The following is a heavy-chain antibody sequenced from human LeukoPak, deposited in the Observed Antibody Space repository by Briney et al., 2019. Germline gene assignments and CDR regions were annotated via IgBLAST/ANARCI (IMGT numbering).Heavy chain of an antibody. CDR2: INPNSGGT. D-gene: IGHD4-23*01. J-gene: IGHJ6*02. V-gene: IGHV1-2*06. CDR3: ACGNSHPYYYYGMDV. CDR1: GYTFTSYA. Sequence: GASVTVSCKASGYTFTSYAMNWVRQAPGQGLEWMGRINPNSGGTNYAQKFQGRVTMTRDTSISTAYMELSRLRSDDTAVYYCACGNSHPYYYYGMDVWGQGTTVTVSS.